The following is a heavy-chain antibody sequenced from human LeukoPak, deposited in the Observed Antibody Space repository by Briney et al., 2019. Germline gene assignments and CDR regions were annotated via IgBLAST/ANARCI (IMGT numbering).Heavy chain of an antibody. D-gene: IGHD5-18*01. V-gene: IGHV3-7*01. Sequence: PGGSLRLSCAASGFTFSGHSMNWVRQAPGKGLEWVASINPDGNKKYSADSVKGRFTISRDNAENSLYLQMNSLRVEDTAFYYCARDLAYSRLDYWGQGMLVTVSS. CDR2: INPDGNKK. J-gene: IGHJ4*02. CDR1: GFTFSGHS. CDR3: ARDLAYSRLDY.